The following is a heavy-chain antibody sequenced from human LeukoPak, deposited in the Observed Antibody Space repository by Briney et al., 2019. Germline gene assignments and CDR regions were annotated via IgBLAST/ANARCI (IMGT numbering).Heavy chain of an antibody. CDR3: ARIGYSSSSFDF. D-gene: IGHD6-6*01. V-gene: IGHV3-7*05. CDR2: IKQDGSEQ. Sequence: TGGSLRLSCAASGFTFSSYGMHWVRQAPGKGLEWVANIKQDGSEQHYGDSVKGRFTISRDNAKNSLYLQMNSLRAEDTAVYFCARIGYSSSSFDFWGQGTLVTASS. J-gene: IGHJ4*02. CDR1: GFTFSSYG.